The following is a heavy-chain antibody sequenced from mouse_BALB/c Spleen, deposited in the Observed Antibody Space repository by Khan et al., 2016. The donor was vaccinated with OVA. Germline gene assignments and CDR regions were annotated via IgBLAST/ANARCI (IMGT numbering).Heavy chain of an antibody. D-gene: IGHD3-3*01. Sequence: VQLKESGPGLVKPSQSLSLTCTVTGYSITSDYAWNWIRQFPGNKLEWMGYISYSGSTSSTPSLNSRISITRDTSKNQPFLQLNSVPTEDTATFYCTGGRAYWGQGTLVTVSA. CDR1: GYSITSDYA. CDR3: TGGRAY. V-gene: IGHV3-2*02. CDR2: ISYSGST. J-gene: IGHJ3*01.